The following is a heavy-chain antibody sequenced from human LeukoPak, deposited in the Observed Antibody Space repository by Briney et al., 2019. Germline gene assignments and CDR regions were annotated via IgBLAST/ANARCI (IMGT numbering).Heavy chain of an antibody. CDR3: ARGPPYYGSGSPSGF. CDR2: ISAYNGNT. D-gene: IGHD3-10*01. V-gene: IGHV1-18*04. J-gene: IGHJ4*02. CDR1: GYTFTGYY. Sequence: ASVKVSCKASGYTFTGYYMHWVRQAPGQGLEWMGWISAYNGNTNYAQKLQGRVTMTTDTSTSTAYMELRSLRSDDTAVYYCARGPPYYGSGSPSGFWGQGTLVTVSS.